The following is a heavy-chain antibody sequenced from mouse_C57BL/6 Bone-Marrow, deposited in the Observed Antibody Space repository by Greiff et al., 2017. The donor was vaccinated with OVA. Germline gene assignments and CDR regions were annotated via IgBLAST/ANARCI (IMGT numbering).Heavy chain of an antibody. V-gene: IGHV1-64*01. J-gene: IGHJ4*01. CDR2: IHPDSGST. D-gene: IGHD1-1*01. CDR3: AGYPYYGSSFDYAMDY. Sequence: VQLQQSGAELVKPGASVKLSCKASGYTFTSYWMHWVKQRPGQGLEWIGMIHPDSGSTNYNEKFKSKATLTVDKSSSTAYMQLSSLTSEDSAVYYCAGYPYYGSSFDYAMDYWGQGTSVTVSS. CDR1: GYTFTSYW.